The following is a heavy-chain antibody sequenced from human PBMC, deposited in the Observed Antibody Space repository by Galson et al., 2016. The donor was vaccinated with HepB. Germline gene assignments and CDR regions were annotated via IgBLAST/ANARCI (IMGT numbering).Heavy chain of an antibody. V-gene: IGHV3-23*01. D-gene: IGHD2-2*01. J-gene: IGHJ6*04. CDR3: VQGSTAPAV. CDR1: GFTFRDYG. CDR2: ISRSGDST. Sequence: LRLSCAASGFTFRDYGMTWVRQAPGKGLEVVSSISRSGDSTDYADSVKGRFTISRDNSKNTLSLQMNSLTADDTAIYYCVQGSTAPAVWGKGTTVTSPQ.